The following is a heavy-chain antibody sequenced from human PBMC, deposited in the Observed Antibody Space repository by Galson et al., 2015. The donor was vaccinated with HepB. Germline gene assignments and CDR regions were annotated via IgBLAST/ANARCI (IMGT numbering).Heavy chain of an antibody. V-gene: IGHV3-30*18. Sequence: SLRLSCAASGFTFSSYGMHWVRQAPGKGLEWVAVISYDGSNKYYADSVKGRFTISRDNSKNTLYLQMNSLRVEDTAVYYCAKEGAMAPYFDYWGQGTLVTVSS. CDR3: AKEGAMAPYFDY. D-gene: IGHD5-18*01. CDR1: GFTFSSYG. J-gene: IGHJ4*02. CDR2: ISYDGSNK.